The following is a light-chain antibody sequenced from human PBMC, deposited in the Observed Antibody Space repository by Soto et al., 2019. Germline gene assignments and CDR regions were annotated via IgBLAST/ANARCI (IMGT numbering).Light chain of an antibody. Sequence: DIVVTQSPATLSASPGERVTLSCRASQFVSSRLAWYQRRPGQVPRLLIYDTSTRAPGISARFSGSGSGTEFTLTISSLQAEDFAVYYCQEYIQWPPGMFGPGPTVDIK. CDR3: QEYIQWPPGM. CDR2: DTS. CDR1: QFVSSR. V-gene: IGKV3-15*01. J-gene: IGKJ1*01.